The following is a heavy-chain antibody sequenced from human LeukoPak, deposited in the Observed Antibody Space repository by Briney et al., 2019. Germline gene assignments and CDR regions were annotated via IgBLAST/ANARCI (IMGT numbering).Heavy chain of an antibody. D-gene: IGHD6-19*01. J-gene: IGHJ4*02. CDR2: ISAYNGNT. CDR3: ARARSGFDY. Sequence: ASVKVSCKASGYTFTSYGISWVRQAPGQGLEWMGWISAYNGNTHYPQKLQGSVTLTTDTSTSTAYMELRSLRSDDTAVYYCARARSGFDYWGQGTLVTVSS. CDR1: GYTFTSYG. V-gene: IGHV1-18*01.